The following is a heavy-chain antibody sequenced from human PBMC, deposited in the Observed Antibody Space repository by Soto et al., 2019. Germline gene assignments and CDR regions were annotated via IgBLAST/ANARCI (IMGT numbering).Heavy chain of an antibody. V-gene: IGHV4-31*03. CDR2: FYYSGST. CDR1: GGSISTGGYY. CDR3: ARSVFP. Sequence: QVQLQESGPGLVKPSQTLSLTCTVSGGSISTGGYYWNWIRQHPGKGLEWIGYFYYSGSTYYNPSLKMRLTTSANTSKNQFSLKLSSVTAADTAVYYCARSVFPWGQGTLVTVSS. J-gene: IGHJ5*02.